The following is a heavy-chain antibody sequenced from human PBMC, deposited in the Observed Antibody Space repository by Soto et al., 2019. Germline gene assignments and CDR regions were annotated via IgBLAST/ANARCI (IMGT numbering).Heavy chain of an antibody. D-gene: IGHD6-6*01. J-gene: IGHJ4*02. CDR2: MNPNSGNT. CDR1: GYTFTSYD. V-gene: IGHV1-8*01. Sequence: GASVKVSCKASGYTFTSYDSSWVRQATGQGLEWMGWMNPNSGNTGYAQKFQGRVTMTRNTSISTAYMELSSLRSEDTAVYYCASHIDSSSGNGSFDYWGQGTLVTVSS. CDR3: ASHIDSSSGNGSFDY.